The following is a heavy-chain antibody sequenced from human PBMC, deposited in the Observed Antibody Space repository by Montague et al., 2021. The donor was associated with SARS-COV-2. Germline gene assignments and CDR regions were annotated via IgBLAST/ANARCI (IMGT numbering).Heavy chain of an antibody. CDR2: IYYSGST. J-gene: IGHJ6*02. CDR3: ARVLSHRAIFGVVIINGMDV. Sequence: TLSLTCTVSGGSISSGGYYWSWIRQHPGKGLEWIGYIYYSGSTYYXPSLKSRVTISVDTSKNQFSLKLSSVTAADTAVYYCARVLSHRAIFGVVIINGMDVGGQGTMVTVSS. D-gene: IGHD3-3*01. V-gene: IGHV4-31*03. CDR1: GGSISSGGYY.